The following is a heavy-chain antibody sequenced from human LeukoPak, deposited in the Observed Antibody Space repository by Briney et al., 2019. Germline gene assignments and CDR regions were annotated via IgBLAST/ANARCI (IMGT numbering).Heavy chain of an antibody. CDR3: ARLVRYCSGGNCYSRYLDY. Sequence: PGESLKISCQGSGYSFTIYWIAWVRQMPGKGLEWMGTIYPGVSETTYSPSFQGQVTISADKSISTAYLQWSSLKASDTAMYYCARLVRYCSGGNCYSRYLDYWGQGTLVTVSS. J-gene: IGHJ4*02. CDR1: GYSFTIYW. D-gene: IGHD2-15*01. V-gene: IGHV5-51*01. CDR2: IYPGVSET.